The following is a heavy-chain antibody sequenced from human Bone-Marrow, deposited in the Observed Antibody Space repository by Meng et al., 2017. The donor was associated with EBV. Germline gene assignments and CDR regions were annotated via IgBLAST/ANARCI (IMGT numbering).Heavy chain of an antibody. J-gene: IGHJ4*02. V-gene: IGHV3-53*01. Sequence: EVLLVGSGVGLFRPGWSRRLSCAASGFTVSNYYMSWVRQAPGKGLEWVSFIYSGSTYYADSVKGRFTISRDNSKNTVTLQMNSLRAEDTAVYFCARGKGYSPGAYWGQGTLVTVSS. CDR2: IYSGST. CDR1: GFTVSNYY. D-gene: IGHD5-18*01. CDR3: ARGKGYSPGAY.